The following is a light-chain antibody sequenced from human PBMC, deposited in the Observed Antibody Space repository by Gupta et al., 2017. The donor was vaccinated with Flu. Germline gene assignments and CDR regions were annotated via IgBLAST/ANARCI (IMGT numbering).Light chain of an antibody. CDR1: QSVSSN. V-gene: IGKV3-15*01. CDR3: QQHNNWPAGT. CDR2: GAS. J-gene: IGKJ1*01. Sequence: EIVMTQSPATLSVSPGERATLSCRASQSVSSNLAWYQQKPGQAPRLLIYGASTRATGIPARFSGSGSGTEFTLTISSLQSEDFAVYYCQQHNNWPAGTFGQGTKVEIK.